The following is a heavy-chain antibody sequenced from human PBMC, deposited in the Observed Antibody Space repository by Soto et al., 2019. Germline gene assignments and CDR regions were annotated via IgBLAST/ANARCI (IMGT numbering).Heavy chain of an antibody. CDR1: GFTFSSYA. D-gene: IGHD2-15*01. CDR3: AKPTLGYCSGGSCYPDYYYYYGMDV. Sequence: EVQLLESGGGLVQPGGSLRLSCAASGFTFSSYAMSWVRQAPGKGLEWVSAISGSGGSTYYADSVKGRFTISRDNSKNTLYLQMNSLRAEDTAVYYCAKPTLGYCSGGSCYPDYYYYYGMDVGGQGTKVTVSS. CDR2: ISGSGGST. V-gene: IGHV3-23*01. J-gene: IGHJ6*02.